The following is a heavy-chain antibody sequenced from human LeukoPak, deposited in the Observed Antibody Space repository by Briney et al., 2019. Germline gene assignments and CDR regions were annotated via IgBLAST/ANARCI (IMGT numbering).Heavy chain of an antibody. CDR1: GGSISSYY. V-gene: IGHV4-59*01. D-gene: IGHD3-10*01. J-gene: IGHJ4*02. Sequence: SETLSLTCTGSGGSISSYYWSWIRQPPGKGLEWVGYIYYSGSTNYNPSLKSRVTISVDTSKHQFPLKLSSVTAADTAVYYCASSGVFYRSGNLYWGQGTLVTVSS. CDR3: ASSGVFYRSGNLY. CDR2: IYYSGST.